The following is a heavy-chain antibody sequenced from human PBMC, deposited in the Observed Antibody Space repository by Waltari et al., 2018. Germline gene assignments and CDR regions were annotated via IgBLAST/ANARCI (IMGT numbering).Heavy chain of an antibody. J-gene: IGHJ4*02. CDR3: AAGAGPDSNYFDY. CDR1: GFTFSSYA. D-gene: IGHD6-19*01. CDR2: KSYDGSNK. Sequence: QVQLVESGGGVVQPGRSLRLSCAASGFTFSSYAMHWVRQAPGKGLEWVAVKSYDGSNKYYADSVKGRFTISRDNSKNTLYLQMNSLRAEDTAVYYCAAGAGPDSNYFDYWGQGTLVTVSS. V-gene: IGHV3-30-3*01.